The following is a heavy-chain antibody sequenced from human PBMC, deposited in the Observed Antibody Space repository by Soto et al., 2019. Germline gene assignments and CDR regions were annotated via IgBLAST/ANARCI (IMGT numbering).Heavy chain of an antibody. D-gene: IGHD2-2*01. J-gene: IGHJ4*02. CDR2: IKHDGTER. Sequence: WGSLRLSCAASGITTSTYWMGWFRQAPGRGLDWVATIKHDGTERYYMDSLKGRCTISRDNAINSLYLQMSSLRAEDTAVNFFQTRHHADYWDQGALVTVSS. CDR1: GITTSTYW. CDR3: QTRHHADY. V-gene: IGHV3-7*03.